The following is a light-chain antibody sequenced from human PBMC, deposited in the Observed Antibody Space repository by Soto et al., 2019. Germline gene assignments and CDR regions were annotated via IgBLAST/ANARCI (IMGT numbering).Light chain of an antibody. Sequence: IVLTQSPGTLSLSPGERATLSCRASQSVSSSYLAWYQQKLGQAPRLLIYGASSRATGIPDRFSGSGSGTEFTLNISRLEPEDFAVYYCQQYGSSPGTFGQGTKLEIK. CDR1: QSVSSSY. CDR2: GAS. V-gene: IGKV3-20*01. J-gene: IGKJ2*01. CDR3: QQYGSSPGT.